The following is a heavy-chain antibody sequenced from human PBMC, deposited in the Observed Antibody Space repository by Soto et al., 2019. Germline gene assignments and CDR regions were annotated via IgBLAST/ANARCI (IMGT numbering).Heavy chain of an antibody. CDR3: ARGDYYGSGRPTPGGMDV. J-gene: IGHJ6*02. D-gene: IGHD3-10*01. CDR1: GYTFTNYD. Sequence: QVHLVQSGAEVKKPGASVKVSCKASGYTFTNYDINWVRQAPGQGLEWMGWLSTYTGNTNNAQKLQGRVTMTTDTTTRTADMELRSLRSDAPAVYYCARGDYYGSGRPTPGGMDVWGQGTTVTVSS. V-gene: IGHV1-18*01. CDR2: LSTYTGNT.